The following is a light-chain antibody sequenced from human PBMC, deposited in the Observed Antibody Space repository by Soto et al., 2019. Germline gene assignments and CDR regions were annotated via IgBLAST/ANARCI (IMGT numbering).Light chain of an antibody. Sequence: QSVLTQPPSVSGAPGRTVTISCTGSDSNIGAGFDVHWYQQLPGSAPKLLIYGNTRRPSGVPDRFSGSQSGTSASLAISGLQAEDEGDYYCRSYDIGVTDYYVFGTGTKLTVL. CDR1: DSNIGAGFD. V-gene: IGLV1-40*01. CDR2: GNT. CDR3: RSYDIGVTDYYV. J-gene: IGLJ1*01.